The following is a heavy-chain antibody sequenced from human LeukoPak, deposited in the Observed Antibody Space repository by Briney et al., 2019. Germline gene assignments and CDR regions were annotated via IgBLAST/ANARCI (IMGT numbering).Heavy chain of an antibody. CDR2: IFHAGNT. CDR3: ARQGGSSSPYYYYYMDV. D-gene: IGHD6-6*01. CDR1: GGSFSGYY. J-gene: IGHJ6*03. Sequence: SETLSLTCAVYGGSFSGYYWSWIRQPPGKGLECIGNIFHAGNTYYNPSLRSRVTISVDTSKNQFSLRLTSVTAADTAVYYCARQGGSSSPYYYYYMDVWGKGTTVTVSS. V-gene: IGHV4-34*12.